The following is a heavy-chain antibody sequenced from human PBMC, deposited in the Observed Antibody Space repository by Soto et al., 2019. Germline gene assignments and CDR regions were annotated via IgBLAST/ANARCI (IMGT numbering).Heavy chain of an antibody. J-gene: IGHJ4*02. CDR3: ARGRIVVVVADTGFDY. CDR2: ISAYNGNT. Sequence: ASVKVSCKASGYTFTSYGISWVRQAPGQGLEWMGWISAYNGNTNYAQKLQGRVTMTTDTSTSTAYMELRSLRSDDTAVYYCARGRIVVVVADTGFDYWGQGTLVTVS. CDR1: GYTFTSYG. V-gene: IGHV1-18*01. D-gene: IGHD2-15*01.